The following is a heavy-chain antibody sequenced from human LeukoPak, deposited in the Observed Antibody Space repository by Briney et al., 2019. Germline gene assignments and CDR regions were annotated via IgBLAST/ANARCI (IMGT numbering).Heavy chain of an antibody. D-gene: IGHD4-23*01. V-gene: IGHV4-59*08. CDR1: GGSISSYY. Sequence: SETLSLTCTVSGGSISSYYWSWIRQPPGKGLEWIGYIYYSGSTNYNPPLKSRVTISVDTSKNQFSLKLSSVTAADTAVYYCARQKSDYGGNSGLVDYWGQGTLVTVSS. CDR2: IYYSGST. CDR3: ARQKSDYGGNSGLVDY. J-gene: IGHJ4*02.